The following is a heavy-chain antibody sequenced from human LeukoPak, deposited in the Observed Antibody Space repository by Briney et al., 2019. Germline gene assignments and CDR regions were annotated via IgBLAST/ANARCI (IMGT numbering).Heavy chain of an antibody. CDR3: AKESPGSYDM. V-gene: IGHV3-23*01. CDR2: ISGNGGTT. D-gene: IGHD7-27*01. CDR1: GFTFTNYA. Sequence: SGGSLRLSCAASGFTFTNYAMGWVRQAPGKGLEWVSGISGNGGTTYYADSVKGRFTISRDNSKNTLYLQMNSLRAEDTAVYYCAKESPGSYDMWGQGTMVTVSS. J-gene: IGHJ3*02.